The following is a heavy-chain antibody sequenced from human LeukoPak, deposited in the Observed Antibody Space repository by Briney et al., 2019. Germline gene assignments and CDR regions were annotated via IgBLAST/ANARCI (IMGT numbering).Heavy chain of an antibody. D-gene: IGHD6-6*01. J-gene: IGHJ6*02. CDR1: GGTFSSYA. Sequence: GASVKVSSKASGGTFSSYAISWVRQDPGQGLEWMGRIIPIFGIANYAQKFQGRVTITADKSTSTAYMELSSLRPEDTAVYYCASGPLEYSSSSAYYGMDVWGQGTTVTVSS. CDR2: IIPIFGIA. V-gene: IGHV1-69*04. CDR3: ASGPLEYSSSSAYYGMDV.